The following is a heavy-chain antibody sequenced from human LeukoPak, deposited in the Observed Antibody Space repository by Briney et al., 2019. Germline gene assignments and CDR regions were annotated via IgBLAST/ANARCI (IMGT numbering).Heavy chain of an antibody. CDR2: ISSSSSYI. V-gene: IGHV3-21*01. CDR3: ARSGYSSGWYSEGIGY. J-gene: IGHJ4*02. Sequence: PGGSLRLSCAASGFTFSSYSMNWVRQAPGKGLEWASSISSSSSYIYYADSVKGRFTISRDNAKNSLYLQMNSLRAEDTAGYYCARSGYSSGWYSEGIGYWGQGTLVTVSS. CDR1: GFTFSSYS. D-gene: IGHD6-19*01.